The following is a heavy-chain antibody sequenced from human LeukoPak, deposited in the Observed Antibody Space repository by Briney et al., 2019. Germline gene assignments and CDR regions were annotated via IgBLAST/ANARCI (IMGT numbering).Heavy chain of an antibody. D-gene: IGHD2-15*01. V-gene: IGHV4-59*01. Sequence: SQTLSLTCTVSGGSISSYYWSWLRQPPGKGLEGIGYIYYSGSTNYNPSLKSRVTISVDTSKNQFSLKLSSVTDADTAVYYCARGGCSGGSCYGGMENPHYFDYWGQGTLVTVSS. CDR3: ARGGCSGGSCYGGMENPHYFDY. CDR2: IYYSGST. J-gene: IGHJ4*02. CDR1: GGSISSYY.